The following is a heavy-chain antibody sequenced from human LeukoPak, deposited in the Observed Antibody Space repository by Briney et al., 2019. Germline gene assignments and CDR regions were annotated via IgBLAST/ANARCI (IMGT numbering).Heavy chain of an antibody. CDR1: GFTFSSYG. J-gene: IGHJ4*02. Sequence: GRSLRLSCAASGFTFSSYGMHWVRQAPGKGLEWVAVIWYDGSNKYYADSVKGRFTISRDNSKNMLYLQMNSLRAEDTAVYYCATLEGYDSSGYSDYWGQGTLVTVSS. D-gene: IGHD3-22*01. CDR2: IWYDGSNK. V-gene: IGHV3-33*01. CDR3: ATLEGYDSSGYSDY.